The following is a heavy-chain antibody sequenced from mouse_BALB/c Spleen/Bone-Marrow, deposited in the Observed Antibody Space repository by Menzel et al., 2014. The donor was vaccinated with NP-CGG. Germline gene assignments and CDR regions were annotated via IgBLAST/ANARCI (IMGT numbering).Heavy chain of an antibody. J-gene: IGHJ1*01. CDR2: ISYSGST. Sequence: EVQLQQSGPSLVKPSQTLSLTCSVTGDSITSGYWNWIRKFPGNKLEYMGYISYSGSTYYSPSLKSRISNTRDTSKNQYYLQLNSVTTEDTATYYCARIYYDSHWYFDFWGAGTTVTVSS. V-gene: IGHV3-8*02. CDR1: GDSITSGY. D-gene: IGHD2-4*01. CDR3: ARIYYDSHWYFDF.